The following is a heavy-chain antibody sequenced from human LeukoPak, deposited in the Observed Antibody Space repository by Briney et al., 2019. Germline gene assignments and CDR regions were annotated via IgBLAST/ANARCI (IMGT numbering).Heavy chain of an antibody. CDR3: ARETSGGYFDY. Sequence: ASVKVSCKASGYTFTGSYLHWVRQAPGQGLEWMGWINPNSGGTNYAQNFRGRVTMTRDTSTSTVYMDLSSLRSEDTAVYYCARETSGGYFDYWGQGTLVTVSS. J-gene: IGHJ4*02. CDR1: GYTFTGSY. CDR2: INPNSGGT. D-gene: IGHD4-23*01. V-gene: IGHV1-2*02.